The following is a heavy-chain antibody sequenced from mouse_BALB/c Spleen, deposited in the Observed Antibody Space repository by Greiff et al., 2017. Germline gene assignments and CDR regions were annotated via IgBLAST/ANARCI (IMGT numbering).Heavy chain of an antibody. CDR3: ARDDSRDFDV. CDR2: ISSGGSYT. Sequence: EVQLVESGGDLVKPGGSLKLSCAASGFTFSSYGMSWVRQTPDKRLEWVATISSGGSYTYYPDSVKGRFTISRDNAKNTLFLQMTSLRSEDTAMYYCARDDSRDFDVWGAGTTVTVSS. V-gene: IGHV5-6*01. J-gene: IGHJ1*01. D-gene: IGHD2-13*01. CDR1: GFTFSSYG.